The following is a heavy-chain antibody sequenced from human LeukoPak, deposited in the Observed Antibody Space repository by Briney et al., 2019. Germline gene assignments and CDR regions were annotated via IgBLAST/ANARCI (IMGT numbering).Heavy chain of an antibody. V-gene: IGHV3-23*01. CDR3: AKDLRTAYYFDY. D-gene: IGHD1-1*01. CDR1: GFTFSSYS. CDR2: ISGSGGST. J-gene: IGHJ4*02. Sequence: GGSLRLSCAASGFTFSSYSMNWVRQAPGKGLEWVSSISGSGGSTYYADSVKGQFTISRDNSKNTLYLQVNFLRAEDTAVYYCAKDLRTAYYFDYWGQGTLVTVSS.